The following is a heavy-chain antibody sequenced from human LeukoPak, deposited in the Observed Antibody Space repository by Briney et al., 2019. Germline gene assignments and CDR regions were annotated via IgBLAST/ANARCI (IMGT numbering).Heavy chain of an antibody. D-gene: IGHD6-13*01. CDR3: VKDPYSSSWYLDY. Sequence: GGSLRLSCAASGFTFSSYWMNWVRQAPGKGLVWVSRIASDGSSTTYADSVKGRFSISRDNAKNTLYLQMNSLRVEDTAVYYCVKDPYSSSWYLDYWGQGTLVTVSS. V-gene: IGHV3-74*01. J-gene: IGHJ4*02. CDR2: IASDGSST. CDR1: GFTFSSYW.